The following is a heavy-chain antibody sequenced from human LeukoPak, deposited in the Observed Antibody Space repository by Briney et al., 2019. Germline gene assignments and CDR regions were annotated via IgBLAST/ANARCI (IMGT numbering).Heavy chain of an antibody. CDR3: ARDSGPCSGDCYSV. CDR2: IYTSGST. J-gene: IGHJ4*02. V-gene: IGHV4-4*07. CDR1: GGSNSSYY. D-gene: IGHD2-21*02. Sequence: SETLSLTCTVSGGSNSSYYWSWIRQRAGKGLEWIGRIYTSGSTNYNPSLKSRVTMSVDTSKNQSSLKLSSVTAADTAVYYCARDSGPCSGDCYSVWGQGTLVTVS.